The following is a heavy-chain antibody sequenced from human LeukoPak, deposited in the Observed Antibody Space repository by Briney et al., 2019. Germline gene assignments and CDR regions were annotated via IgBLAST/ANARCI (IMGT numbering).Heavy chain of an antibody. Sequence: SGPTLVKPTQTLTLTCAFSGFSLSTAGVGVGWIRQPPGKALEWLALIYWDDDKRYSPSLKSRLTITKYISKNQVVLTMTNMDPVDTATYYCAHRIGASISFDPWGQGTLVTVSS. CDR1: GFSLSTAGVG. J-gene: IGHJ5*02. CDR2: IYWDDDK. CDR3: AHRIGASISFDP. V-gene: IGHV2-5*02. D-gene: IGHD6-6*01.